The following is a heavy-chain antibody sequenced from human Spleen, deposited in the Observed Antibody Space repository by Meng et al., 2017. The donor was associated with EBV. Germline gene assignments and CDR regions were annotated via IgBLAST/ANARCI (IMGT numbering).Heavy chain of an antibody. CDR2: INHSENT. D-gene: IGHD3-9*01. CDR3: ARPQYFDWLLYSGAPIDF. J-gene: IGHJ4*02. CDR1: GESFTYYY. V-gene: IGHV4-34*01. Sequence: QQAGPGLVKPSVTLSLPCAVYGESFTYYYWGCIRQSPRNGVEWSGEINHSENTILNPSLKSRLTLSVETSKNQFSLKLTSLTAAHTAVYYCARPQYFDWLLYSGAPIDFWGPGTLVTVSS.